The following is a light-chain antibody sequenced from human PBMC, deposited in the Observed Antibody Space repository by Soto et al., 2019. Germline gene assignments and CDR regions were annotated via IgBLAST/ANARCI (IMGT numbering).Light chain of an antibody. Sequence: DIVMTQSPDSLAVSLGERATINCKSSQNILYNSNNKNYLAWYQKKPGQPPSLLIYWASTRESGVPDRFSGSGSGTDFTLTISSLQAEDVAVYYCQQYYANPLTFGGGTKVEIK. CDR2: WAS. J-gene: IGKJ4*01. CDR1: QNILYNSNNKNY. V-gene: IGKV4-1*01. CDR3: QQYYANPLT.